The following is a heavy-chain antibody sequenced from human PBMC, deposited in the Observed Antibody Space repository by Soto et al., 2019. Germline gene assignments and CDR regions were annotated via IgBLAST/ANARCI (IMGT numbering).Heavy chain of an antibody. J-gene: IGHJ6*02. CDR1: GDSISRYY. Sequence: QVQLQESGPGLVKPSETLSLTCTVSGDSISRYYWSWIRLSPGKGLEWIGYIYYSGETNYNPSVNSRVSKSVDRTKNQFSLKLSSVTAADTAVYYCARDQGGEFLKGSGMDVWGQGTTVTVSS. CDR2: IYYSGET. V-gene: IGHV4-59*01. CDR3: ARDQGGEFLKGSGMDV. D-gene: IGHD3-10*01.